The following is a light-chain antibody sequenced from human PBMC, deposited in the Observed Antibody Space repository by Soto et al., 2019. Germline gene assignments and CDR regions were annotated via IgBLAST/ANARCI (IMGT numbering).Light chain of an antibody. CDR2: DNY. J-gene: IGLJ1*01. V-gene: IGLV1-51*01. CDR1: SSNIENNF. Sequence: QSALTQPPSVSAAPGHRVTISCSGSSSNIENNFVSWYQQLPGTAPKLLIYDNYKRPSGIPDRFSGSKSGTSATLGITGLQTGDEADYYCGSWDSSLSSYVFGTGTKVTVL. CDR3: GSWDSSLSSYV.